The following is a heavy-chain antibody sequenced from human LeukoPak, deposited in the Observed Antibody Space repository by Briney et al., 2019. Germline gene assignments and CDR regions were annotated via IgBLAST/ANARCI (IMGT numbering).Heavy chain of an antibody. CDR1: GYTFTGYY. Sequence: ASVKVSCKASGYTFTGYYMHWVRQAPGQGLEWMGWMNPNSGGTNYARKFQGRVTMTRDTSISTAYMELSRLRSDDTAVYYCARAGPELRYCSGGSCYSVWFDPWGQGTLVTVSS. V-gene: IGHV1-2*02. D-gene: IGHD2-15*01. CDR2: MNPNSGGT. J-gene: IGHJ5*02. CDR3: ARAGPELRYCSGGSCYSVWFDP.